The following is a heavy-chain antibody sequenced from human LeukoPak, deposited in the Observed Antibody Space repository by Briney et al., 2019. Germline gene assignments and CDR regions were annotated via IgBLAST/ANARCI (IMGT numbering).Heavy chain of an antibody. CDR3: AKDRGRSSSGEGAFDI. Sequence: PGGSLRLSCAASGFTVSSNYMSWVRQAPGKGLEWISIIYSGGSTFYADSVKGRFTISRDNSKNTLYLQMNSLRAEDTAVYYCAKDRGRSSSGEGAFDIWGQGTMVTVSS. D-gene: IGHD6-6*01. J-gene: IGHJ3*02. CDR1: GFTVSSNY. CDR2: IYSGGST. V-gene: IGHV3-53*01.